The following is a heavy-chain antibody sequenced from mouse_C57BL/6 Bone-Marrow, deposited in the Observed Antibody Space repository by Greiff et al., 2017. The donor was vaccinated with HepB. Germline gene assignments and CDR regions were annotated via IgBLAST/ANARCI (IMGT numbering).Heavy chain of an antibody. CDR1: GYTFTSYG. Sequence: VQLQQSGAELARPGASVKLSCKASGYTFTSYGISWVKQRTGQGLEWIGEIYPRSGNTYYNEKFKGKATMTADESSSTAYMELRSLTSEDSAVYFCARSVYYGNYDYWGQGTTLTVSS. J-gene: IGHJ2*01. V-gene: IGHV1-81*01. CDR2: IYPRSGNT. D-gene: IGHD2-1*01. CDR3: ARSVYYGNYDY.